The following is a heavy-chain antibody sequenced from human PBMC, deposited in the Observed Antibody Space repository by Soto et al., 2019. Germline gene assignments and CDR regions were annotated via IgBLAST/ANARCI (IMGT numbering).Heavy chain of an antibody. CDR3: VKGGWGSHFVY. CDR2: ISGSGGST. J-gene: IGHJ4*02. V-gene: IGHV3-23*01. D-gene: IGHD7-27*01. Sequence: EVQLLESGGGLVQPGGSLRLSCAASGFTFRSYAMSWVRQAPGKGLEWVSGIGGSGEWVSVISGSGGSTYYADSVKGRFTISRDNSKNTLYLQMNSLRVEDTAVYYCVKGGWGSHFVYWGQGTLVTVSS. CDR1: GFTFRSYA.